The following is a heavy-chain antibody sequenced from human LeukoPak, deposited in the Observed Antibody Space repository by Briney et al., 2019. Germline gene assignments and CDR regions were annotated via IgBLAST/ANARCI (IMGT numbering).Heavy chain of an antibody. CDR1: GFTFSSYE. Sequence: GGSLRLSCAASGFTFSSYEMNWVRQAPGKGLEWVSYISSSGSTIYYADSVKGRFTISRDNAKNSLYLQMNSLRAEYTAVYYCARVGYYYDSSGYLNNDAFDIWGQGTMVTVSS. D-gene: IGHD3-22*01. CDR3: ARVGYYYDSSGYLNNDAFDI. CDR2: ISSSGSTI. V-gene: IGHV3-48*03. J-gene: IGHJ3*02.